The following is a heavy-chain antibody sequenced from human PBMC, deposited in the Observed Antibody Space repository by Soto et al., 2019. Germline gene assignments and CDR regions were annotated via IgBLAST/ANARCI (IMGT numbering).Heavy chain of an antibody. V-gene: IGHV3-11*01. CDR1: GFTFSDYY. D-gene: IGHD7-27*01. CDR3: ARDRTTYWGSVSWFDP. J-gene: IGHJ5*02. CDR2: ISSSGSTI. Sequence: GGSLRLSCAASGFTFSDYYMSWIRQAPGKGLEWVSYISSSGSTIYYADSVKGRFTISRDNAKNSLYLQMNSLRAEDTAVYYCARDRTTYWGSVSWFDPWGQGTLVTVSS.